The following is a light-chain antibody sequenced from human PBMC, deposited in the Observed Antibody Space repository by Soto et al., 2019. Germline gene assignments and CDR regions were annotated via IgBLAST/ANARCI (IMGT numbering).Light chain of an antibody. CDR1: QSLLHSNGYNY. J-gene: IGKJ1*01. V-gene: IGKV2-28*01. Sequence: DIVVTQSPLSLPVTPGEPASISCRSSQSLLHSNGYNYLDWYLQKPGQSPQLPIYLGSNRASGVPDRFSGSGSGTDFTLKISRVEAEDVGVYYCLQTVQAPWTFGQGTKVEIK. CDR2: LGS. CDR3: LQTVQAPWT.